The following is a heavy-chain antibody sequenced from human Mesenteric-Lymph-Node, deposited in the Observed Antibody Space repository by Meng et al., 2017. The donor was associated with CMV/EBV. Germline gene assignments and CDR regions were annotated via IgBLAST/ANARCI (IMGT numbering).Heavy chain of an antibody. CDR3: ARGRNRYYYYGMDV. CDR1: GFTLSSYW. D-gene: IGHD1-14*01. V-gene: IGHV3-48*04. Sequence: GGSLRLSCAASGFTLSSYWMHWVRQAPGKGLEWVSYASGGGSNIYYADSVKGRFTMSRDNAKNSLYLHMNSLRAEDTAVYYCARGRNRYYYYGMDVWGQGTTVTVSS. J-gene: IGHJ6*02. CDR2: ASGGGSNI.